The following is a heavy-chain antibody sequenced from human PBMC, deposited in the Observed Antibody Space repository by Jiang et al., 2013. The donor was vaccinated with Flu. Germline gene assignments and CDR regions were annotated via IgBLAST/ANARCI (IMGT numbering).Heavy chain of an antibody. CDR2: ISFDGGDI. CDR1: GFSFNYYG. Sequence: VQLVESGGGVVQSGGSLRLSCTVSGFSFNYYGMHWVRQAPGKGLEWVAKISFDGGDIHYADSVQGRFVISRDNSKNTLFLELNSLSAEDGAVYFCARDKDMWSPYYGLGVWGQGDHGHRLL. D-gene: IGHD2-15*01. V-gene: IGHV3-30*03. J-gene: IGHJ6*02. CDR3: ARDKDMWSPYYGLGV.